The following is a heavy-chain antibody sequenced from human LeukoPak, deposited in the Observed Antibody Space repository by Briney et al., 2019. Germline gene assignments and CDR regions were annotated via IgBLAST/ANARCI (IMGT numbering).Heavy chain of an antibody. CDR3: ADLSSGWFPDAFDI. CDR2: ISSSSSYI. CDR1: GFTFSSYS. D-gene: IGHD6-19*01. Sequence: PGGSLRLSCAASGFTFSSYSMNWVRQAPGKGLEWVSSISSSSSYIYYADSVKGRFTISRDNSKNTLYLQMNSLRAEDTAVYYCADLSSGWFPDAFDIWGQGTMVTVSS. J-gene: IGHJ3*02. V-gene: IGHV3-21*04.